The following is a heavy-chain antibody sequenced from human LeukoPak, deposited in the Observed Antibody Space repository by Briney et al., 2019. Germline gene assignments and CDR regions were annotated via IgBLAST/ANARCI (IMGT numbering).Heavy chain of an antibody. V-gene: IGHV1-46*01. J-gene: IGHJ4*02. Sequence: GASVKVSCKASGYTFTTYYIHWVRQAPGQGLEWMGIINASGGSTTYAQRFQGRVTMTRDTSTSTVYMELSGLRSEDTAVFYCARGGRMTTVVPYYFDYWGQGRLVTVSS. CDR2: INASGGST. CDR3: ARGGRMTTVVPYYFDY. D-gene: IGHD4-23*01. CDR1: GYTFTTYY.